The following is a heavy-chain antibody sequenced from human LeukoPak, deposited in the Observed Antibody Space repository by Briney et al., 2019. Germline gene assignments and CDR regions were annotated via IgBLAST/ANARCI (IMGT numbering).Heavy chain of an antibody. D-gene: IGHD3-3*01. Sequence: GGSLRLSCAASGFTFSSYSMNWVRQAPGKGLEWVSYISSSSSTIYYADSVKGRFTISRDNSKNTLYLQMNSLRAEDTAVYYCAKDLLGYYDFWSGYLNWFDPWGQGTLVTVSS. CDR2: ISSSSSTI. CDR1: GFTFSSYS. CDR3: AKDLLGYYDFWSGYLNWFDP. V-gene: IGHV3-48*01. J-gene: IGHJ5*02.